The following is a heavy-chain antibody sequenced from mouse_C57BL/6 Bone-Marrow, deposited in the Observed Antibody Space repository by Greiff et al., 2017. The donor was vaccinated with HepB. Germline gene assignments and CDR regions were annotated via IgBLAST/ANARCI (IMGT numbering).Heavy chain of an antibody. Sequence: VQLQQSGAELARPGASVKLSCKASGYTFTSYGISWVKQRTGQGLEWIGEIYPRSGNTYYNEKFKGKATLTADKSSSTAYMERRSLTSEDSAVYFCARSPIYDGYYFDYWGQGTTLTVSS. CDR3: ARSPIYDGYYFDY. CDR2: IYPRSGNT. CDR1: GYTFTSYG. D-gene: IGHD2-3*01. V-gene: IGHV1-81*01. J-gene: IGHJ2*01.